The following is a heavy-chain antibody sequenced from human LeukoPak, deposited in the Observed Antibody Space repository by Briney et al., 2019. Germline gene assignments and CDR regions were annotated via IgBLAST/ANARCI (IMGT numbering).Heavy chain of an antibody. D-gene: IGHD6-19*01. CDR1: GYSISSGYY. Sequence: PSETLSLTCAVSGYSISSGYYWGWIRQPPGKGLEWIGSIYHSGSTYYNPSLKSRVTISVDTSKNQFSPKLSSVTAADTAVYYCARVDGIAVAGTLDYWGQGTLVTVSS. J-gene: IGHJ4*02. CDR2: IYHSGST. V-gene: IGHV4-38-2*01. CDR3: ARVDGIAVAGTLDY.